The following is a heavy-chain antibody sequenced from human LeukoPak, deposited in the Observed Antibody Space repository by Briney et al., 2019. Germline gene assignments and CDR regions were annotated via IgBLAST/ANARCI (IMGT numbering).Heavy chain of an antibody. CDR1: GYTFTSYY. Sequence: ASVKVSGKASGYTFTSYYMHWVRQAPGQGLEWMGIINPSGGSTSYAQKFQGRVTMTRDTFTSTVYMELSSLRSEDPAVYYCARVRSPGSTSRTDAFDIWGQGTMVTVSS. D-gene: IGHD2-2*01. V-gene: IGHV1-46*01. J-gene: IGHJ3*02. CDR2: INPSGGST. CDR3: ARVRSPGSTSRTDAFDI.